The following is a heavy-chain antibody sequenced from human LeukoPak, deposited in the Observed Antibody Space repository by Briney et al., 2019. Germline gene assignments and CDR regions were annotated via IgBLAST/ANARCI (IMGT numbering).Heavy chain of an antibody. D-gene: IGHD1-26*01. Sequence: SETLSLTCTVSGDSISSYYWSWIRQPPGKGLEWIGYIYYSGNTNYNPSLKSRVTISVDTSKNQFSLKLSSVTAADTAVYYCARGTIVGATWGENDNWFDPWGQGTLVTVSS. J-gene: IGHJ5*02. CDR2: IYYSGNT. V-gene: IGHV4-59*01. CDR1: GDSISSYY. CDR3: ARGTIVGATWGENDNWFDP.